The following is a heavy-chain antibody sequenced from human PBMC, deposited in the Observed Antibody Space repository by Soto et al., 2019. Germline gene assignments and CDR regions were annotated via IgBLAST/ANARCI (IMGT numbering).Heavy chain of an antibody. CDR3: AKDPGAITMVRGVTSY. V-gene: IGHV3-23*01. J-gene: IGHJ4*02. Sequence: QSGGSLTLSCAASGFTFSSYAMSWVRQAPGEGLEWVSAISGSGGSTYYADPVKGRFNISRDNSKNTLYLQMKSLRAEDTAVYYCAKDPGAITMVRGVTSYWGQGTLVTVSS. CDR2: ISGSGGST. CDR1: GFTFSSYA. D-gene: IGHD3-10*01.